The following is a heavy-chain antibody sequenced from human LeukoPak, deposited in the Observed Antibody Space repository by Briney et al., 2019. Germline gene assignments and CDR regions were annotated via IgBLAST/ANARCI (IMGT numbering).Heavy chain of an antibody. CDR2: ISYDGSNK. J-gene: IGHJ3*02. CDR3: ARGKFWAFDI. CDR1: GFTFSNYA. V-gene: IGHV3-30-3*01. Sequence: PGGSLRLSCAASGFTFSNYALHWVRQSPGKGLEWVALISYDGSNKYYADSVKGRFTISKDNSKNTLSLQMNSLRAEDTAVYYCARGKFWAFDIWGQGTMVTVSS.